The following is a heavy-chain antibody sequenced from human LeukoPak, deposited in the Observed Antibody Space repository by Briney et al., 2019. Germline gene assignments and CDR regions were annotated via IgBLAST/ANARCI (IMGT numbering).Heavy chain of an antibody. J-gene: IGHJ4*02. Sequence: GGSLRLSCAASGFTFSSYEMNWVRQAPGKGLEWVSYISSSGSTIYYADSVKGRFTISRDNAKNSLYLQMNSLRAEDTAVYYCARLRGLYSDTNRYQTALDCWGQGTLVTVSS. CDR3: ARLRGLYSDTNRYQTALDC. CDR2: ISSSGSTI. D-gene: IGHD1-26*01. CDR1: GFTFSSYE. V-gene: IGHV3-48*03.